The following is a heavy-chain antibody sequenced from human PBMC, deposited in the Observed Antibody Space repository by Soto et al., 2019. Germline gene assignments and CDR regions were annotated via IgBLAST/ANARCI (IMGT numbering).Heavy chain of an antibody. CDR2: IYYSGST. CDR1: GGSISSSSYY. J-gene: IGHJ4*02. CDR3: ARLWFGEWLFDY. D-gene: IGHD3-10*01. Sequence: QLQLQESGPGLVKPSETLSLTCTVSGGSISSSSYYWGWIRQPPGKGLEWIGSIYYSGSTYYNPSLKSRVTISVDTSKNQFSLKLSSVTAADTAAYYCARLWFGEWLFDYWGQGTLVTVSS. V-gene: IGHV4-39*01.